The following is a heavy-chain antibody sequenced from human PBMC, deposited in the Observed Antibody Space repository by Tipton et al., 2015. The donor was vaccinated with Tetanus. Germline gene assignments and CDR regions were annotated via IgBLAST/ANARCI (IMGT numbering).Heavy chain of an antibody. CDR3: ARRVDKTKAGSD. Sequence: TLSLTCTVSGGSISSFYWYWLRQPPGKALEWISSVYSNGDTNYNPSLKSRVTISVDTSKNQFSLKLSSVTAADTAVYYCARRVDKTKAGSDWGQVTLVTVSS. J-gene: IGHJ4*02. V-gene: IGHV4-59*01. CDR1: GGSISSFY. D-gene: IGHD5-12*01. CDR2: VYSNGDT.